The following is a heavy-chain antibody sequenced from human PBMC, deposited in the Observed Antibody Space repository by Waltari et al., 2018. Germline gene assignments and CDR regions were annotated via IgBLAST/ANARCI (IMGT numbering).Heavy chain of an antibody. CDR2: IYTSGST. CDR1: GGSISSGSYY. D-gene: IGHD3-10*01. CDR3: ARGREWFGVRLNMDV. J-gene: IGHJ6*02. Sequence: QVQLQESGPGLVKPSQTLSLTCTVSGGSISSGSYYWNWIRQPAGKGREWIGRIYTSGSTIYSPSLESRVTISVDTSKNHFSLELRSVSAADTAVYYCARGREWFGVRLNMDVWGQGTTVTVSS. V-gene: IGHV4-61*02.